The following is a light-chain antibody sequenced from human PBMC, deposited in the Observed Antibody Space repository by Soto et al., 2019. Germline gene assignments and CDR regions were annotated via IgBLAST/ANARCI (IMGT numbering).Light chain of an antibody. Sequence: IPMTQTHSTLSASVGDKVTITCRASQSICSWLAWYQQKPGKAPKLLIYKASTLESGVPSNFSGSGSGTEFTLSISSLQPEDFATYYCQQYNSYPWTFGQGTKV. J-gene: IGKJ1*01. V-gene: IGKV1-5*03. CDR1: QSICSW. CDR2: KAS. CDR3: QQYNSYPWT.